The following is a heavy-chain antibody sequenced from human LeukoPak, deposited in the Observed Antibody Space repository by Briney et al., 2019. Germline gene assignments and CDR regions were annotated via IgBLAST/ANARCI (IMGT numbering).Heavy chain of an antibody. CDR2: INHNSGGT. CDR1: GYTFTSYY. CDR3: ARSKESSSAFDI. Sequence: ASVKVSCKSSGYTFTSYYMHWVRQAPGQGLEWMGWINHNSGGTNYAQKFQGRVTMTRDTSISTAYMELSRLRSDDTAVYYCARSKESSSAFDIWGQGTMVTVSS. J-gene: IGHJ3*02. V-gene: IGHV1-2*02. D-gene: IGHD6-6*01.